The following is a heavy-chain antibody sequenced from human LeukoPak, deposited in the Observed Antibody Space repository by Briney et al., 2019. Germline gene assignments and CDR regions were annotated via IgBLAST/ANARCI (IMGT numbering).Heavy chain of an antibody. D-gene: IGHD5-18*01. CDR3: ARDVSLAGYSYGGFDP. Sequence: SETLSLTCAVYGGSFSGYYWSWIRQPPGKGLEWIGYIYYSGSTYYNPSLKSRVTISVDTSKNQFSLKLSSVTAADTAVYYCARDVSLAGYSYGGFDPWGQGTLVTVSS. J-gene: IGHJ5*02. V-gene: IGHV4-34*09. CDR2: IYYSGST. CDR1: GGSFSGYY.